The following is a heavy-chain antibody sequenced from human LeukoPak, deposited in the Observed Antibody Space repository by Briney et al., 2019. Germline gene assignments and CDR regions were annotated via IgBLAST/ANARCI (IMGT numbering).Heavy chain of an antibody. D-gene: IGHD2-21*02. V-gene: IGHV3-23*01. CDR1: GFTFGSYV. CDR2: ITSSGSST. Sequence: GGSLRLSCAASGFTFGSYVVSWVRQAPGKGLEWVSVITSSGSSTYYADSVKGRFTISRDNSKNTLYLQMNGLRAEDTAEYYCAKEGRDLGYYFDYWGQGTLVTVSS. J-gene: IGHJ4*02. CDR3: AKEGRDLGYYFDY.